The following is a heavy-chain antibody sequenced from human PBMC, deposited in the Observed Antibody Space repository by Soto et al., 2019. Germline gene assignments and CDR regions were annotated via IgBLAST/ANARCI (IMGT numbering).Heavy chain of an antibody. CDR2: IYYSGST. D-gene: IGHD4-17*01. CDR3: ARHWTTVIYFDY. J-gene: IGHJ4*02. V-gene: IGHV4-59*08. Sequence: SETLSLTCTVSGGSISSYYWSWIRQPPGKGLEWIGYIYYSGSTNYNPSLKSRVTISVDTSKNQFSLKLSSVTAAGTAVYYCARHWTTVIYFDYWGQGTLVTVSS. CDR1: GGSISSYY.